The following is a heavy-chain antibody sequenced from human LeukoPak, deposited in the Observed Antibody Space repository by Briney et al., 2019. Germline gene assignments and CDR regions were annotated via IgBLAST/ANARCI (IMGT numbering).Heavy chain of an antibody. Sequence: SETLSLTCTVSGGSIIGNSTDYWGWVRLTPGKGLEWIATVHHSGGTYVNPSLNRRVTISVHMSKSQFSLTLTSVTAADTAVYYCARQQSSSFLRRGYIESWGQGTLVTVSS. CDR3: ARQQSSSFLRRGYIES. V-gene: IGHV4-39*01. CDR2: VHHSGGT. J-gene: IGHJ4*02. CDR1: GGSIIGNSTDY. D-gene: IGHD5-18*01.